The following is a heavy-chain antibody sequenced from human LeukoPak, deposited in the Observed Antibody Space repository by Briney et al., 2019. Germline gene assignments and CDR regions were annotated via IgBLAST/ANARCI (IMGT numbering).Heavy chain of an antibody. CDR1: GGSISSGDYY. J-gene: IGHJ2*01. CDR3: ARPSGGQRIADWYFDL. V-gene: IGHV4-30-4*08. Sequence: SETLSLTCTVSGGSISSGDYYWSWIRQPPGKGLEWIGYIYYSGSTYYNPSLKSRVTISVDTSKNQFSLKLSSVTAADTAVYYCARPSGGQRIADWYFDLWGRGTLVTVSS. CDR2: IYYSGST. D-gene: IGHD6-25*01.